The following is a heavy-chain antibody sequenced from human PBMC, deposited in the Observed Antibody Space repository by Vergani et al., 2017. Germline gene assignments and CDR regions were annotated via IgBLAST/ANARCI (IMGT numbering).Heavy chain of an antibody. D-gene: IGHD1-14*01. Sequence: VQLLRSEGAVVQPGGSLRLSCAASGFTFNQYGMHWVRQAPGKGLEWVAVTWYDGNNKQYADSVKGRFTISRDNSKSTMYLQMNSLRDEDTGVYYCARDLRLLYNRFDPWGQGTLVTVSS. CDR1: GFTFNQYG. CDR3: ARDLRLLYNRFDP. CDR2: TWYDGNNK. J-gene: IGHJ5*02. V-gene: IGHV3-33*01.